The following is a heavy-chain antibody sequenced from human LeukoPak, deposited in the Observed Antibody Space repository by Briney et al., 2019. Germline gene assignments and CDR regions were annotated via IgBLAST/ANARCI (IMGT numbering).Heavy chain of an antibody. CDR3: ARVGCGGDCYADAFDI. CDR1: GFTFINYY. Sequence: ASVKVSCKASGFTFINYYMHWVRQAPGQGLEWLGIINLSGGSTHYPQKFQDRVTMTRDTSTSTVYMELSSLRSEDTAIYYCARVGCGGDCYADAFDIWGQGTMVTVSS. CDR2: INLSGGST. J-gene: IGHJ3*02. V-gene: IGHV1-46*01. D-gene: IGHD2-21*02.